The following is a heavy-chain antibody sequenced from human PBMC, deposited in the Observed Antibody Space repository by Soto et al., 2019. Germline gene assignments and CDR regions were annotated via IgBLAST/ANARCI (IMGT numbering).Heavy chain of an antibody. CDR1: GGSISSSSYY. CDR2: IYYSGST. V-gene: IGHV4-39*01. CDR3: ARHEMVRGVIMSVGY. D-gene: IGHD3-10*01. Sequence: SETLSLTCTVSGGSISSSSYYWGWIRQPPGKGLEWIGSIYYSGSTYYNPSLKSRVTIPVDTSKNQFSLKLSSVTAADTAVYYCARHEMVRGVIMSVGYWGQGTLVTVSS. J-gene: IGHJ4*02.